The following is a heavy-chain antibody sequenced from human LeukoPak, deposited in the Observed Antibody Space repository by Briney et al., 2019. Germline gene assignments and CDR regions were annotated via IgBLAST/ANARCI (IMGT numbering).Heavy chain of an antibody. CDR3: ATQGWLQSEYCFDY. CDR2: IYHSGTT. J-gene: IGHJ4*02. D-gene: IGHD5-24*01. Sequence: SETLSLTCAVSGDSISSTNWWTWVRQSPGKGLEWIGEIYHSGTTIYNPSLKSRVAISIDKSKNQFSLKLSSVTAADTAVYYCATQGWLQSEYCFDYWGQGTLVTVSS. V-gene: IGHV4-4*02. CDR1: GDSISSTNW.